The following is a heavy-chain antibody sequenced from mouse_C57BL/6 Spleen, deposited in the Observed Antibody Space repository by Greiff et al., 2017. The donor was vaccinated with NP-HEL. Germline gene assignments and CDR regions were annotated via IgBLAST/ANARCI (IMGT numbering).Heavy chain of an antibody. Sequence: QVQLQQSGAELVRPGSSVKLSCKASGYTFTSYWMHWVKQRPIQGLEWIGNIDPSDSETHYNQKFKDKATLTVDKSSSTAYMQLSSLTSEDSAVYYCARERDYVSTDYWGQGTLVTVSA. J-gene: IGHJ3*01. CDR2: IDPSDSET. D-gene: IGHD1-1*01. V-gene: IGHV1-52*01. CDR1: GYTFTSYW. CDR3: ARERDYVSTDY.